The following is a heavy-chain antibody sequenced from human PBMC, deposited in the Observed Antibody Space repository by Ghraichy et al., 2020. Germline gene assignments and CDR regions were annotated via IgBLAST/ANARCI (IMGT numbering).Heavy chain of an antibody. Sequence: GGSLRLSCAASGFTFSTYGMHWVRQAPGKGLEWVAVIWYDGSYKYYADSVRGRFTISRDTSKNTLYLQMNSLRAEDTAVYYCARGLNERYCSSTRCAYNWFDPWGQGTLVTVSS. CDR1: GFTFSTYG. D-gene: IGHD2-2*01. V-gene: IGHV3-33*01. J-gene: IGHJ5*02. CDR3: ARGLNERYCSSTRCAYNWFDP. CDR2: IWYDGSYK.